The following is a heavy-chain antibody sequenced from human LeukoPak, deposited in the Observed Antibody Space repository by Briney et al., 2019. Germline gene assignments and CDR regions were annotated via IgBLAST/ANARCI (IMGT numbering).Heavy chain of an antibody. J-gene: IGHJ4*02. CDR3: AGEEVTIGGHRVDY. Sequence: SETLSLTCTVSGGSISSYFWSWIRQPDGKGLEWIGPIHASGTTNYNPSLKSRVTIPVDTSKNQFSLNLSSVTAADTAVYYCAGEEVTIGGHRVDYLGQGGLVTVCS. CDR2: IHASGTT. D-gene: IGHD3-3*01. CDR1: GGSISSYF. V-gene: IGHV4-4*07.